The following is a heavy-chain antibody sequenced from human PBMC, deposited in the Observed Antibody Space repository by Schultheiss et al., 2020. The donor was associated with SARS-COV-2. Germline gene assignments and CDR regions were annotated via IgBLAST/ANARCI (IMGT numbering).Heavy chain of an antibody. CDR3: ARDSTLYSNYDFTDLNYGMDV. J-gene: IGHJ6*02. V-gene: IGHV4-59*01. Sequence: GSLRLSCTVSGGSSSDYYWSWIRQPPGKGLEWIGFIHDSGSTNYNPSLKSRVTISVDTSKNQFSLKLSSVTAADTAVYYCARDSTLYSNYDFTDLNYGMDVWGQGTTVTVSS. CDR2: IHDSGST. D-gene: IGHD4-11*01. CDR1: GGSSSDYY.